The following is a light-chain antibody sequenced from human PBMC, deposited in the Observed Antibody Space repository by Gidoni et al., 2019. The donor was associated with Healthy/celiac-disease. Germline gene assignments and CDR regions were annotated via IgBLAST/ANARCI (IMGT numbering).Light chain of an antibody. V-gene: IGKV3-11*01. CDR1: QSVSSY. CDR2: DAS. Sequence: EIVLTHSPATLSLSPGERATLSCRASQSVSSYLAWYQQTPGQTPRLLIYDASNRATGIPARFSGGGSGTDFTPTISSLAPEDFAVYYCQQRSNWFLTFGGGTKVEIK. J-gene: IGKJ4*01. CDR3: QQRSNWFLT.